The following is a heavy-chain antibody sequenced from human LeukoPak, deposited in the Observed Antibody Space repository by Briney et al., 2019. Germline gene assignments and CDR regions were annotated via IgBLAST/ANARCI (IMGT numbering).Heavy chain of an antibody. Sequence: QSGGSLRLSCAASGFTFSTQAMSWVRQAPGKGLEWVSAISDSGESTYYADSVKGRFTISRDNSKGTLYLQMTSMRAEDTAVYYCAGARYCGPTSCYSWFDPWGQGTLVTVSS. D-gene: IGHD2-2*01. CDR2: ISDSGEST. CDR3: AGARYCGPTSCYSWFDP. V-gene: IGHV3-23*01. CDR1: GFTFSTQA. J-gene: IGHJ5*02.